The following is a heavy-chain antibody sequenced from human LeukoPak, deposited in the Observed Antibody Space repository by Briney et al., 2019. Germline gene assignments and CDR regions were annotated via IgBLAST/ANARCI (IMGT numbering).Heavy chain of an antibody. D-gene: IGHD2-15*01. Sequence: GGSPRLSCAASGFTFSAYWMHWVRQAPGKGLVWVSRINSDGSSPRYADSVKGRFTISRDNAKNTLYLQMNSLRAEDTAVYYCARGYCSGGSCYTMDYWGQGTLVIVSS. CDR1: GFTFSAYW. J-gene: IGHJ4*02. CDR2: INSDGSSP. CDR3: ARGYCSGGSCYTMDY. V-gene: IGHV3-74*01.